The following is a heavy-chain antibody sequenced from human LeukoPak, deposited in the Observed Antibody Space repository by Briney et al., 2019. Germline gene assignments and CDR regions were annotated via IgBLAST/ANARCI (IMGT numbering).Heavy chain of an antibody. V-gene: IGHV3-21*01. D-gene: IGHD3-3*01. CDR3: ARGAGFLEWLVDQNYFDY. Sequence: TGGSLRLSCAASGFTFSSYSMNWVRRAPGKGLEWVSSISSSSSYIYYADSVKGRFTISRDNAKNSLYLQMNSLRAEDTAVYYCARGAGFLEWLVDQNYFDYWGQGTLDTVSS. CDR2: ISSSSSYI. J-gene: IGHJ4*02. CDR1: GFTFSSYS.